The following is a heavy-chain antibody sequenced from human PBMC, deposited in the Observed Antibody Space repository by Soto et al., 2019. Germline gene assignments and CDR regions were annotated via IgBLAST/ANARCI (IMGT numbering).Heavy chain of an antibody. J-gene: IGHJ4*02. CDR3: ARVLRDSSGYYYPSAFDY. D-gene: IGHD3-22*01. Sequence: EVQLVESGGGLVQPGGSLRLSCAASGFTVSSNYMSWVRQAPGKGLEWVSVIYSGGSTYYADSVKGRFTISRDNSKNTLYLQMNSLRAEDTAAYYCARVLRDSSGYYYPSAFDYWGQGTLVTVSS. V-gene: IGHV3-66*01. CDR2: IYSGGST. CDR1: GFTVSSNY.